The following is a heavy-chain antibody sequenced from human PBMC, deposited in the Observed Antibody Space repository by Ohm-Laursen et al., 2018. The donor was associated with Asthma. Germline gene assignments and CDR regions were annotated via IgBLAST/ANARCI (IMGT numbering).Heavy chain of an antibody. CDR2: LFPDGRRT. CDR1: GFIFSDYF. V-gene: IGHV3-74*01. CDR3: ARGNVEGLL. Sequence: SLRLSCAALGFIFSDYFMHWVRQRPGEGLVWISHLFPDGRRTNYADSVRGRFTISRDDAQNTVYLQMHSLRVDDTAVYFCARGNVEGLLWGQGTLVTVSS. J-gene: IGHJ4*02.